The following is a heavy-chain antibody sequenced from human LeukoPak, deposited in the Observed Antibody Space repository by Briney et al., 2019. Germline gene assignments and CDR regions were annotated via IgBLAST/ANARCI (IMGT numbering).Heavy chain of an antibody. V-gene: IGHV3-48*03. Sequence: PGGSLRPSCAASGFTFSSYEMNWVRQAPGKGLEWVSYISSSGSTIYYADSVKGRFTISRDNAKNSLYLQMNSLRAEDTAVYYCASPSGSYEAYYYYMDVWGKGTTVTVSS. CDR3: ASPSGSYEAYYYYMDV. CDR1: GFTFSSYE. D-gene: IGHD1-26*01. J-gene: IGHJ6*03. CDR2: ISSSGSTI.